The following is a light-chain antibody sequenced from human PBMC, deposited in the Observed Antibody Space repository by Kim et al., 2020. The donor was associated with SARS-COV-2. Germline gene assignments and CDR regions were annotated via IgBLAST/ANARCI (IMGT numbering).Light chain of an antibody. V-gene: IGLV1-40*01. CDR3: QSYDSSLTSSV. Sequence: RVTISCTGSGSNIGAGFDIHWYQQLPGTAPKLLIYGSSNRPSGVPDRFSGSKSGTSASLAITGLQAEDEADYYCQSYDSSLTSSVFGGGTKLTVL. CDR2: GSS. CDR1: GSNIGAGFD. J-gene: IGLJ3*02.